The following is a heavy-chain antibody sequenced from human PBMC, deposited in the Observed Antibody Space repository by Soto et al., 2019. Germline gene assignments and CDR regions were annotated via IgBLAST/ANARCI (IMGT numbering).Heavy chain of an antibody. J-gene: IGHJ6*02. Sequence: GASVKVSCKASGYTFTSYGISWVRQAPGQGLGWMGGIIPNIGTANYAQKFQGRVTITADESTSTAYMELSSLRSEDTAVYYRARALGIAVAGYYYSGMDVWGQGTTVTVS. CDR3: ARALGIAVAGYYYSGMDV. CDR2: IIPNIGTA. D-gene: IGHD6-19*01. CDR1: GYTFTSYG. V-gene: IGHV1-69*13.